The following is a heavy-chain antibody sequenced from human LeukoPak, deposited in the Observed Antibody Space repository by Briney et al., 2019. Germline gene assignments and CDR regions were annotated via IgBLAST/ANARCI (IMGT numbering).Heavy chain of an antibody. CDR3: ATYTHWVAGDV. J-gene: IGHJ6*02. D-gene: IGHD3-16*01. V-gene: IGHV3-7*01. CDR2: MNQDGSEK. CDR1: GFTFSDSW. Sequence: GGSLRLSCAASGFTFSDSWLSWVRQAPGKGLEWVANMNQDGSEKDYVDSVKGRFTISRDNARNSLYLQMGSLRAEDTAVYYCATYTHWVAGDVWGQGTTVTVSS.